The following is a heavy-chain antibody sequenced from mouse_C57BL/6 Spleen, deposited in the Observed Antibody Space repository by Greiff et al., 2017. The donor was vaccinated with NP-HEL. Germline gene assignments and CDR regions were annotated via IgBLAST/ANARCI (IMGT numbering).Heavy chain of an antibody. CDR1: GFNIKDDY. CDR3: TTRGYDHAMDY. V-gene: IGHV14-4*01. J-gene: IGHJ4*01. Sequence: EVQLQQSGAELVRPGASVKLSCTASGFNIKDDYMHWVQQRPEQGLEWIGWIDPENGDTEYAAKFQGKATITADPSSNTADLQLSSLTSEDTAVYYCTTRGYDHAMDYWGQGTSVTVSS. D-gene: IGHD2-3*01. CDR2: IDPENGDT.